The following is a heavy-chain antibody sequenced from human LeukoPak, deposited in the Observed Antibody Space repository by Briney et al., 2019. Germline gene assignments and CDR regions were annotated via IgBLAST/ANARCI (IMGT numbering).Heavy chain of an antibody. CDR3: ARRGCNGGSCYGY. Sequence: LGESLKISCKGSGYSFTSSWIGWVRQLPGKGLEWMGIIYPGDSDTRYSPSFQGQVNISADKSISTAYLQWSSLEASDTAMYYCARRGCNGGSCYGYWGQGTLVTVSS. CDR2: IYPGDSDT. CDR1: GYSFTSSW. J-gene: IGHJ4*02. V-gene: IGHV5-51*01. D-gene: IGHD2-15*01.